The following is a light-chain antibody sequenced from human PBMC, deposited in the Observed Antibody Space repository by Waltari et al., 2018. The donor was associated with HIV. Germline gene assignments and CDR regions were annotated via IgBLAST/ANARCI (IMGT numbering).Light chain of an antibody. V-gene: IGLV1-40*01. CDR3: QSYDSRLSAYV. J-gene: IGLJ1*01. CDR2: GKS. Sequence: QSVLTQPPSVSGAPGQRVTISCTGNNSNIGAGYDVHGYQQLPGTAPKVLIYGKSNRPSGVPDRFSGSKSGASASLAITGLQAEDEADYYCQSYDSRLSAYVFGSGTTVTVL. CDR1: NSNIGAGYD.